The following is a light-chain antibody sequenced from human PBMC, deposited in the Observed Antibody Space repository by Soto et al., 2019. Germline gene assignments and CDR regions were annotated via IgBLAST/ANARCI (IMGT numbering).Light chain of an antibody. V-gene: IGKV3-20*01. CDR3: QQHSSSPFT. Sequence: EIVLTQSPGTLALSPGERATLSCRASQSVNNNYLTWYQQKRGQAPRLLIHGASSMATGIPDRFSGSGSGTDFTLTISRLEPEDFAVYYCQQHSSSPFTFGPGTKVGIK. CDR1: QSVNNNY. CDR2: GAS. J-gene: IGKJ3*01.